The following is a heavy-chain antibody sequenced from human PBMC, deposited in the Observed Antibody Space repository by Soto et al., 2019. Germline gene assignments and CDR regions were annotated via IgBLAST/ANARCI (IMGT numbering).Heavy chain of an antibody. J-gene: IGHJ5*02. Sequence: PSETPSLTCTVSGGSISSGDYYWSWIRQPPGKGLEWIGYIYYSGSTYYNPSLKSRVTISVDTSKNQFSLKLSSVTAADTAVYYCARGQGRPIVSNPNIYHSGSPAWFDPWGQGTLVTVAS. CDR1: GGSISSGDYY. V-gene: IGHV4-30-4*01. CDR2: IYYSGST. CDR3: ARGQGRPIVSNPNIYHSGSPAWFDP. D-gene: IGHD2-15*01.